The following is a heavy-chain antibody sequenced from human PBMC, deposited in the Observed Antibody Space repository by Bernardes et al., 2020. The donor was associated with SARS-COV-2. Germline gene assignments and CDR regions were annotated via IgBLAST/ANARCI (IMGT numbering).Heavy chain of an antibody. D-gene: IGHD3-16*01. CDR1: GITFSSYW. J-gene: IGHJ4*02. CDR3: AGTSNTCCDY. Sequence: VGSLRLSCAASGITFSSYWMHWVRQAPGKGLVWVSRIGGDGGGTTYADSVKGRFTISRDNAKNTLYLQMNSLRDEDSAVYYCAGTSNTCCDYWGQGTLVTVSS. CDR2: IGGDGGGT. V-gene: IGHV3-74*01.